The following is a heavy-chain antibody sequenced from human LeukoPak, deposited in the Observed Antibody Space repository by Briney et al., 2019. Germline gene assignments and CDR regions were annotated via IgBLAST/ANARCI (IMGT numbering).Heavy chain of an antibody. CDR3: ARIVQITGTIPH. Sequence: SETLSLTCAVYGGSFSGYYWGWLRQPPGKGLEWLGSIYHSGKTDYNPSLKSRVTISVDTAKNKFFLRLGSVTAADTAVYYCARIVQITGTIPHWGQGSLVTVSS. V-gene: IGHV4-34*01. J-gene: IGHJ4*02. CDR2: IYHSGKT. D-gene: IGHD1-1*01. CDR1: GGSFSGYY.